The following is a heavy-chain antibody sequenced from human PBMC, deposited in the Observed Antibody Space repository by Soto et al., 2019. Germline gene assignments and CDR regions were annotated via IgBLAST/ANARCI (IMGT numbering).Heavy chain of an antibody. CDR2: IARFGTST. V-gene: IGHV3-11*01. CDR3: VRERAGTANFSHNALDI. D-gene: IGHD6-19*01. Sequence: GGSLRLSCKASGFDFRDYYMAWVRQATGKGLEWISHIARFGTSTYYADSVQGRFTVSRDDATNSLFLQMDDVRVDDTAVYYCVRERAGTANFSHNALDIWGRGTLVTVSS. CDR1: GFDFRDYY. J-gene: IGHJ3*02.